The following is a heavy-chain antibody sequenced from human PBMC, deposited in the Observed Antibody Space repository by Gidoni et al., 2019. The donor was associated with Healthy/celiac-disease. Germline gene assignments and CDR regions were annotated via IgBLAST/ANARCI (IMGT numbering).Heavy chain of an antibody. CDR3: ARGPSYYDILTGYYMGAFDI. V-gene: IGHV4-61*02. CDR1: GCSISSGSYY. Sequence: QVQLQESGPGLVKPSQTLSLTCTVSGCSISSGSYYWCWIRQPAGKGLEWIGRIYTSGSTNYNPSLKSRVTISVDTSKNQFSLKLSSVTAADTAVYYCARGPSYYDILTGYYMGAFDIWGQGTMVTVSS. CDR2: IYTSGST. D-gene: IGHD3-9*01. J-gene: IGHJ3*02.